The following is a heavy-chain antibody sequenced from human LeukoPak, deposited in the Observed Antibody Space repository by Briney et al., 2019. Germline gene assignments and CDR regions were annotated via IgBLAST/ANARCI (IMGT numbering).Heavy chain of an antibody. V-gene: IGHV3-23*01. CDR2: ISSIGGST. CDR1: GFTFSSHA. Sequence: GGSLRLSCAASGFTFSSHAMSWVRQAPGKGLEWVSGISSIGGSTYYADSVKGRFTISRDNAKNSLYLQMNSLRAEDTAVYYCARGVYSSGWYPDYFDYWGQGTLVTVSS. D-gene: IGHD6-19*01. J-gene: IGHJ4*02. CDR3: ARGVYSSGWYPDYFDY.